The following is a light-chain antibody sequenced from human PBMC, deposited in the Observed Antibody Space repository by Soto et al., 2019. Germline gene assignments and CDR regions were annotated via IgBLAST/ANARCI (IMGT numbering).Light chain of an antibody. V-gene: IGKV3-15*01. J-gene: IGKJ5*01. CDR2: GAS. CDR3: QQYNNWPIT. Sequence: EIVMTQSPATLSVSPGERATLSCRASQSVSSNLAWYQQKPCHAPRLLIYGASTRATGIPARFSGSGSGTEFTLTISSLQSEDFAVYYCQQYNNWPITFGQGTRLEIK. CDR1: QSVSSN.